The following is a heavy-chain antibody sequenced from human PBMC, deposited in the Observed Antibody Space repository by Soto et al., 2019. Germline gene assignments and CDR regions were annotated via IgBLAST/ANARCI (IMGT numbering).Heavy chain of an antibody. CDR3: ARGDCSGGSCYLGYFDY. CDR1: GYTFTSYG. D-gene: IGHD2-15*01. J-gene: IGHJ4*02. Sequence: ASVKVSCKASGYTFTSYGISWVRQAPGQGLEWMGWISAYNGNTNYAQKLQGRVTMTTDTSTSTAYMELRSLRSDDTAVYYCARGDCSGGSCYLGYFDYWGQGTLVTVSS. CDR2: ISAYNGNT. V-gene: IGHV1-18*01.